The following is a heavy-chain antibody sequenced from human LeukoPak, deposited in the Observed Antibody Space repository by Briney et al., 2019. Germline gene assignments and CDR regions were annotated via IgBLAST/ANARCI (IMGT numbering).Heavy chain of an antibody. J-gene: IGHJ4*02. CDR3: ARVGGSGWYRNFDY. D-gene: IGHD6-19*01. CDR2: INHSGST. CDR1: GGSFSGYY. V-gene: IGHV4-34*01. Sequence: PSETLSLTCAVYGGSFSGYYWSWIRQPPGKGLEWIGEINHSGSTNYNPSLKSRVTISVDTSKNQFSLKLSSVTAADTALYYCARVGGSGWYRNFDYWGQGTLVTVAS.